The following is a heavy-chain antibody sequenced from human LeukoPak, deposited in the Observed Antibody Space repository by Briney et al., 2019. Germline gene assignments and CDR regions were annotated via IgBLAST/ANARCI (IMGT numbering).Heavy chain of an antibody. CDR1: GGSFSGYY. CDR2: INHSGST. CDR3: ARVVPAASFNAGRIDY. V-gene: IGHV4-34*01. J-gene: IGHJ4*02. Sequence: SETLSLTCAVYGGSFSGYYWSWIRQPPGKGLEWIGEINHSGSTNYNPSLKSRVTISVDTSKDQFSLKLSSVTAADTAVYYCARVVPAASFNAGRIDYWGQGTLVTVSS. D-gene: IGHD2-2*01.